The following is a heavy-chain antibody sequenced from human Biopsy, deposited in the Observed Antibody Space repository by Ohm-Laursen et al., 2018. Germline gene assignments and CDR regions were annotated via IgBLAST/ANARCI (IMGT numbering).Heavy chain of an antibody. CDR1: GGSISSDY. V-gene: IGHV4-59*01. Sequence: GTLSLTCIVSGGSISSDYWSWIRQTPGKGLEWIGYIYYSGSTNYNPSLKSRVTISVDTSKNQFSLRLNSVTAADTAVYYCARATNSTGWPYYHFYGMDVWGQGTTVTVSS. CDR3: ARATNSTGWPYYHFYGMDV. CDR2: IYYSGST. D-gene: IGHD2/OR15-2a*01. J-gene: IGHJ6*02.